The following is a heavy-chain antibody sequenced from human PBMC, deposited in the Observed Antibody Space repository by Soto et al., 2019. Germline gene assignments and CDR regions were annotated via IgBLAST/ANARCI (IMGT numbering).Heavy chain of an antibody. V-gene: IGHV3-53*01. J-gene: IGHJ4*02. CDR1: GVSIISHY. CDR2: IYAGGST. D-gene: IGHD7-27*01. Sequence: EVRLVESGGGLIQPGGSLRLSCAASGVSIISHYMAWVRQAPGKGLEWISLIYAGGSTFYADSVKGRFTISRDNSKNTLYLQMDSLSAEDTAVYYWASGENGDNRCYFDFWGQGTLVTVSS. CDR3: ASGENGDNRCYFDF.